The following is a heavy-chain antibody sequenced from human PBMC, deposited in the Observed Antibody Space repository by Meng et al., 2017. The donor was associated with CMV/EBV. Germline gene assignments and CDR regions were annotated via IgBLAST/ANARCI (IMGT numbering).Heavy chain of an antibody. D-gene: IGHD5-18*01. CDR3: ARDFSHTAMVSRGSGY. V-gene: IGHV1-2*02. Sequence: YPFTGYYMHWVRQAPGQGLEWMGWINPNSGGTNYARKFQGRVTMTRDTSISTAYMELSRLRSDDTAVYYCARDFSHTAMVSRGSGYWGQGTLVTVSS. CDR2: INPNSGGT. J-gene: IGHJ4*02. CDR1: YPFTGYY.